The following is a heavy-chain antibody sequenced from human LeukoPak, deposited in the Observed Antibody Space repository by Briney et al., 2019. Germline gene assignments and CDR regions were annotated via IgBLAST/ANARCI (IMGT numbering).Heavy chain of an antibody. V-gene: IGHV3-64*01. CDR3: AKGGSCSGVSCFLPFFDQ. Sequence: PGGSLRPSCAASGFTFSNYVMHWVRQAPGKGLEYVSTISSNGGSTYYANSVRGRFTISRDNSKNTVYLQMGGLRAEDMAVYYCAKGGSCSGVSCFLPFFDQWGQGSRVTVSS. CDR1: GFTFSNYV. D-gene: IGHD2-15*01. J-gene: IGHJ4*02. CDR2: ISSNGGST.